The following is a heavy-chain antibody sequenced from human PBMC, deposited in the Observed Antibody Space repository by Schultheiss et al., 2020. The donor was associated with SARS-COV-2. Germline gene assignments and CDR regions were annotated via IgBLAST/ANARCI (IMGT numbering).Heavy chain of an antibody. D-gene: IGHD5-24*01. V-gene: IGHV3-48*01. CDR3: ASQDGYKGYIGHLDY. CDR2: ISSSSSTI. Sequence: GGSLRLSCAASGFTFSSYSMNWVRQAPGKGLEWVSYISSSSSTIYYADSVKGRFTISRDNAKNSLYLQMESLRAEDTAVYYCASQDGYKGYIGHLDYWGQGSLVTVSS. CDR1: GFTFSSYS. J-gene: IGHJ4*02.